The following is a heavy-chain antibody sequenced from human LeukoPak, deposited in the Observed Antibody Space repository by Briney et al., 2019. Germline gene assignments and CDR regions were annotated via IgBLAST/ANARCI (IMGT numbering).Heavy chain of an antibody. V-gene: IGHV4-4*07. D-gene: IGHD1-26*01. CDR2: IYISGST. CDR1: GGSISSYY. J-gene: IGHJ3*02. Sequence: SETLSLTCTVSGGSISSYYWSWIRQPAGKGLEWIGRIYISGSTNYNPSLKSRVTMSVDTSKNQFSLKLSSVTAADTAVYYCARASEGAAGDAFDIWRQGRMVSVYS. CDR3: ARASEGAAGDAFDI.